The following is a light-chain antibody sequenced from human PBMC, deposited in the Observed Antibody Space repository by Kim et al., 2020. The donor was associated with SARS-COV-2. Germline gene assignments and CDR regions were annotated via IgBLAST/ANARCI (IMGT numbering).Light chain of an antibody. CDR1: QSVDNL. V-gene: IGKV1-5*03. CDR2: KVT. CDR3: QQYTSFSST. Sequence: DIQMTQSPSTLSASVGDRVTITCRASQSVDNLLAWYQQKPGKGPKLLIYKVTILESGVPSRFSRSGSGTEFTLTITNLQPDDFATYYCQQYTSFSSTFGQGTKLEI. J-gene: IGKJ2*01.